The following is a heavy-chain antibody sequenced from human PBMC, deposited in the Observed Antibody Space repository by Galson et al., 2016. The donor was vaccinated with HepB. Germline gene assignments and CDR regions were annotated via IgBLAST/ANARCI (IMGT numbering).Heavy chain of an antibody. CDR1: GGSISRGVYY. Sequence: SETLSLTCTVSGGSISRGVYYWNWIRQHPGKGLEWIGYVYYTGNTNYNPSFKSRVSISVDVSREQFSLRLTSVTAADTAMYFCTRRRRAFDIWGQGAMVIVSS. CDR2: VYYTGNT. CDR3: TRRRRAFDI. J-gene: IGHJ3*02. V-gene: IGHV4-61*08.